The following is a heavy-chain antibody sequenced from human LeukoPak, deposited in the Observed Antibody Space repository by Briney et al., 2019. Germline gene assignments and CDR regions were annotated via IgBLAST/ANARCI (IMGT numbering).Heavy chain of an antibody. CDR2: INHSGST. D-gene: IGHD6-19*01. J-gene: IGHJ4*02. CDR1: GGSLSGYY. Sequence: SETLSLTCAVYGGSLSGYYWSWIRQPPGKGLEWIGEINHSGSTNYNPSLKSRVTISVDTSKNQFSLKLSSVTAADTAVYYCARKGSGWPFDYWGQGTLVTVSS. V-gene: IGHV4-34*01. CDR3: ARKGSGWPFDY.